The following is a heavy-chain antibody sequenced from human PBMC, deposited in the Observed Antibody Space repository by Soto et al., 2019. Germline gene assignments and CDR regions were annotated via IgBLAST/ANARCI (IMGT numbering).Heavy chain of an antibody. Sequence: PGGSLRLSCAASGFTFTIYSMNWFRQAPGKGPEWVSSISSTTNYIYYADSMKGRFTVSRDNAKNSVYLEMNSLRADDTAIYYCAKAKNDYNWDNRPPFDYWGQGTLVTVSS. CDR3: AKAKNDYNWDNRPPFDY. CDR1: GFTFTIYS. D-gene: IGHD1-20*01. CDR2: ISSTTNYI. J-gene: IGHJ4*02. V-gene: IGHV3-21*04.